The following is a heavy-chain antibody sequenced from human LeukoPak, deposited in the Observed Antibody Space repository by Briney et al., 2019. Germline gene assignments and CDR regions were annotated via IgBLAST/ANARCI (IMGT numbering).Heavy chain of an antibody. J-gene: IGHJ6*02. CDR1: GFTFSSYA. CDR3: AKLGYVESRRDNYYGLDV. Sequence: GGSLRLSCAASGFTFSSYAMTWVRQAPGKGLEWVSGISGSGVSTYYADSVTGRFIVSRDNSKNTLYLQINSLRAEDTPIYYCAKLGYVESRRDNYYGLDVWGQGTTITVSS. CDR2: ISGSGVST. V-gene: IGHV3-23*01. D-gene: IGHD5-24*01.